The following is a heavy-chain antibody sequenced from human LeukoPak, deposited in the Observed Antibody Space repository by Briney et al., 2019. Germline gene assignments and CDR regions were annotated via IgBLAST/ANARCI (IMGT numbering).Heavy chain of an antibody. D-gene: IGHD3-3*01. J-gene: IGHJ4*02. CDR3: AKEVLYVLRFLEWFSDY. Sequence: GGSLRLSCAASGFTFTRYAMSWVRQAPGKGLEWVSAITGYGGDTYYAASVKGRFTVSRDNSQNTLYLQMSSLRAEDTAIYYCAKEVLYVLRFLEWFSDYWGQGTLVTVSS. V-gene: IGHV3-23*01. CDR1: GFTFTRYA. CDR2: ITGYGGDT.